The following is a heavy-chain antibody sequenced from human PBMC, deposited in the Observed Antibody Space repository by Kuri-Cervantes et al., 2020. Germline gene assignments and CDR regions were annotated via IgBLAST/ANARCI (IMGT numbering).Heavy chain of an antibody. CDR2: FSVSRGTT. CDR3: ARASGITMIVVVITLDY. Sequence: GESLKISCAASGFTFSSSGMSWVRQAPGKGLEWVSGFSVSRGTTFYADSVKGRFTFSRDTSKNTLHLQMNSLRAEDTAVYYCARASGITMIVVVITLDYWGQGTLVTVSS. CDR1: GFTFSSSG. D-gene: IGHD3-22*01. J-gene: IGHJ4*02. V-gene: IGHV3-23*01.